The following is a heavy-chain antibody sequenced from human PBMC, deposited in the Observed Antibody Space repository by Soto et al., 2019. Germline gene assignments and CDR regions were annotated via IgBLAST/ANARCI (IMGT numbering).Heavy chain of an antibody. Sequence: QVQLQESGPGLVKPSQTLSLTCTFSGGSISSGGYYWSWIRQHPGKGLEWIGYVYYSGSTYYNPSLKSLVTIAVDKSKNQRSLKLRSVTAADTALYYCARVPYDLWSPGPSWGQGTLVTVSS. CDR1: GGSISSGGYY. V-gene: IGHV4-31*01. J-gene: IGHJ4*02. CDR2: VYYSGST. D-gene: IGHD3-3*01. CDR3: ARVPYDLWSPGPS.